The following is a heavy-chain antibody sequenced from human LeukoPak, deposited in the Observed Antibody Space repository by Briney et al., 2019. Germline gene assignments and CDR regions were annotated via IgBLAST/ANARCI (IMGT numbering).Heavy chain of an antibody. J-gene: IGHJ6*02. CDR1: GFTFSSYG. D-gene: IGHD6-19*01. CDR3: AKATRYSSGWYHYYYYGMDV. V-gene: IGHV3-30*18. Sequence: GRSLRLSCAASGFTFSSYGMHWVRQAPGKGLEWVAVISYDGSNKYYADSVKGRFTISRDNSKNTLYLQMNSQRAEDTAVYYCAKATRYSSGWYHYYYYGMDVWGQGTTVTVSS. CDR2: ISYDGSNK.